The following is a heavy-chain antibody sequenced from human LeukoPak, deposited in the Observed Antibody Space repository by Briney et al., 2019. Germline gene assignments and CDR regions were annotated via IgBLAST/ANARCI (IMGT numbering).Heavy chain of an antibody. Sequence: GASVKVSCKASGYTFTSYAMHWVRQAPGQRLEWMGWINAGNGNTKYSQKFQGRVTITRDTSASTAYMELSSLRSEDTAVYYCARRDCDSIKCRGSNWFDPWGQGTLVSASS. CDR1: GYTFTSYA. J-gene: IGHJ5*02. CDR3: ARRDCDSIKCRGSNWFDP. CDR2: INAGNGNT. D-gene: IGHD3-22*01. V-gene: IGHV1-3*01.